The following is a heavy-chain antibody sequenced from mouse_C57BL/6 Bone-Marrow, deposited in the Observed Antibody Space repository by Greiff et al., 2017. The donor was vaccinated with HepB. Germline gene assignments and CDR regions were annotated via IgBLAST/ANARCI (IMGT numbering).Heavy chain of an antibody. CDR2: IWSGGST. CDR1: GFSLTSYG. D-gene: IGHD2-4*01. Sequence: QVQLKESGPGLVQPSQSLSITCTVSGFSLTSYGVHWVRQSPGKGLEWLGVIWSGGSTDYNAAFISRLSISKDNSKSQVFFKMNSLQADDTAIYYCAPYDYDVEGYYAMDYWGQGTSVTVSS. V-gene: IGHV2-2*01. CDR3: APYDYDVEGYYAMDY. J-gene: IGHJ4*01.